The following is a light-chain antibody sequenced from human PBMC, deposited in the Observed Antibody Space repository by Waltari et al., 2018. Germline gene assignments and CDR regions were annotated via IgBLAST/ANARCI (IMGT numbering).Light chain of an antibody. CDR3: QHFKTYPIT. CDR1: QSVSSN. V-gene: IGKV3-11*01. CDR2: DAS. Sequence: EIVLPQSPATLSLSPGQRPTLSCRASQSVSSNLAWYQQKPGQAPRLLIYDASNRATGIPARFSGSGSGTDFTLTISSLQPEDFATYHCQHFKTYPITFGQGTRLEIK. J-gene: IGKJ5*01.